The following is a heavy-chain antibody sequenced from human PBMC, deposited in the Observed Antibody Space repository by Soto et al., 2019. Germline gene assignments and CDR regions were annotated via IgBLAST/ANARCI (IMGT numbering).Heavy chain of an antibody. V-gene: IGHV3-23*01. CDR1: EFTFSIYP. D-gene: IGHD3-10*01. CDR2: ISADGGST. Sequence: EVQLLESGGGLVQPGGSLRLSCAASEFTFSIYPMSWVRLAPGKGLEWVSAISADGGSTWHADSVKGRFTTSRDNSKNTLYLQMNSLRAEYTAIYYYAPYERGSSYSGVQHWGQGTLVTVSS. J-gene: IGHJ1*01. CDR3: APYERGSSYSGVQH.